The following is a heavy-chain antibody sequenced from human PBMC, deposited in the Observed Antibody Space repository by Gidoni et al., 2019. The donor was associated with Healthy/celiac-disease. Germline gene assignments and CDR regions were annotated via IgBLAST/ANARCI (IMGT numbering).Heavy chain of an antibody. V-gene: IGHV4-39*01. D-gene: IGHD2-2*01. CDR1: GGSISSSSYY. J-gene: IGHJ4*02. CDR3: AVYCSSTSCYLA. CDR2: IYYSGST. Sequence: QLQLQESGPGLVKPSETLSLTCTVSGGSISSSSYYWGWIRQPPGKGLEWIGSIYYSGSTYYNPSLKSRVTISVDTSKNQFSLKLSSVTAADTAVYYCAVYCSSTSCYLAWGQGTLVTVSS.